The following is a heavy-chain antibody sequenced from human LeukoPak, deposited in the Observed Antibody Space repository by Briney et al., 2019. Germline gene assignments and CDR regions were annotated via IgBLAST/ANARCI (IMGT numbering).Heavy chain of an antibody. V-gene: IGHV1-69*13. CDR2: IIPIFGTA. D-gene: IGHD4-17*01. CDR1: GGTFSSYA. CDR3: ARSEATVPEYFQH. J-gene: IGHJ1*01. Sequence: ASVKVSCKASGGTFSSYAISWVRQAPGQGLEXXXGIIPIFGTANYAQKFQGRVTITADESTSTAYMELSSLRSEDTAVYYCARSEATVPEYFQHWGQGTLVTVSS.